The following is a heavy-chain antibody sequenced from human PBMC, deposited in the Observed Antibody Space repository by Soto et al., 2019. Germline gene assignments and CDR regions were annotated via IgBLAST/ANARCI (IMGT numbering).Heavy chain of an antibody. CDR2: IDSDGSST. CDR1: GLTFSNYW. CDR3: TREVSAVFDY. D-gene: IGHD6-25*01. Sequence: EAQLVESGGGLVQPGGSLRLSCTASGLTFSNYWVHWVRQTPGKGLVWVSRIDSDGSSTSYADSVKGRFTISRDNAKNTLDLPMNSLRAEDTAVYYCTREVSAVFDYWGQGTLVTVSS. J-gene: IGHJ4*02. V-gene: IGHV3-74*01.